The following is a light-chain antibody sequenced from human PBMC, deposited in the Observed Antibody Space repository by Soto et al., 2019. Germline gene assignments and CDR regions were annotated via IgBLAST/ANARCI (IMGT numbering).Light chain of an antibody. CDR1: QSITTE. CDR2: GAS. Sequence: DIQMTQSPSTLSASAGDRVTITCRASQSITTELAWYQQKPGKAPKLLIYGASSLESGVPSRFSGSGSGTEFTLTISSLQPDDFATYYCQQYNSLPTVGQGTKV. V-gene: IGKV1-5*01. CDR3: QQYNSLPT. J-gene: IGKJ1*01.